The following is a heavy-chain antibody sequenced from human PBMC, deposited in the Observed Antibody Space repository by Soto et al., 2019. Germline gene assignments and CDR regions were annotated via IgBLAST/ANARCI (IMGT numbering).Heavy chain of an antibody. Sequence: QVQLQESGPGLVKPSQTLSLTCTVSGGSISSGDYYWSWIRQPPGKGLELIGYIYYSGSTYYHPSLKSLVTISVDTAKNQSSLKLSSVTAADTAVYYCASNSYGYTIYDYWGHGTLVTVSS. CDR2: IYYSGST. CDR3: ASNSYGYTIYDY. D-gene: IGHD5-18*01. CDR1: GGSISSGDYY. J-gene: IGHJ4*01. V-gene: IGHV4-30-4*01.